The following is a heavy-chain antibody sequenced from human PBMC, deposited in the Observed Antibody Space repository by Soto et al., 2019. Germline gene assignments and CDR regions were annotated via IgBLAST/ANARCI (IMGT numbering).Heavy chain of an antibody. D-gene: IGHD6-13*01. J-gene: IGHJ5*02. V-gene: IGHV4-59*08. Sequence: SETLSLTCTVSGGSISSYYWSWIRQPPGKGLEWIGYIYYSGSTNYNPSLKSRVTISVDTSKNQFSLKLSSVTAADTAVYYCARLGGSSWPGDNWFDPWGQGTLVTVSS. CDR3: ARLGGSSWPGDNWFDP. CDR1: GGSISSYY. CDR2: IYYSGST.